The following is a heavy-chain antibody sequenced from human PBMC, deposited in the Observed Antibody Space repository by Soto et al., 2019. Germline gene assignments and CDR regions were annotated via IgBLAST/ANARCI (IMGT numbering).Heavy chain of an antibody. J-gene: IGHJ2*01. CDR1: GFSVGSNY. CDR2: IYSGGTT. Sequence: EVQLVETGGGLIQPGGSLRLSCAVSGFSVGSNYMSWVRQAPGKGLEWVAVIYSGGTTHDADSVKGRVTTSRDNSKNMVYLQMNSLRVEDTAVYYCASSSRGGNAGYFNLWGRGTLVTVSS. CDR3: ASSSRGGNAGYFNL. D-gene: IGHD2-15*01. V-gene: IGHV3-53*02.